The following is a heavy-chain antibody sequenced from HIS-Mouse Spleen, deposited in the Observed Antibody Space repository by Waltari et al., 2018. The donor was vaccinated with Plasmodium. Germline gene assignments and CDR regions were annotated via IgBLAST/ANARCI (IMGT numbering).Heavy chain of an antibody. CDR1: GFSFSSYW. CDR3: AKVAQGTRDAFDI. V-gene: IGHV3-33*06. Sequence: VQLVESGGGLVQPGGSLRLSCAASGFSFSSYWMIWVRQAPGKGLEWVAVIWYDGSNKYYADSVKGRFTISRDNSKNTLYLQMNSLRAEDTAVYYCAKVAQGTRDAFDIWGQGTMVTVSS. D-gene: IGHD2-8*01. CDR2: IWYDGSNK. J-gene: IGHJ3*02.